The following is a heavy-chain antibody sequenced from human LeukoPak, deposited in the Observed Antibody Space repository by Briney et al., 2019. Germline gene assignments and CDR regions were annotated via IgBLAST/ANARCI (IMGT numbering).Heavy chain of an antibody. CDR2: ISGSGGST. Sequence: GGSLRLSCAASGFTFSGYAMSWVRRAPGKGLEWVSAISGSGGSTYYADSVKGRFTISRDNSKNTLYLQMNSLRAEDTAVYYCAKLTGTMKSGFDYWGQGTLVTVSS. J-gene: IGHJ4*02. CDR3: AKLTGTMKSGFDY. CDR1: GFTFSGYA. D-gene: IGHD1-7*01. V-gene: IGHV3-23*01.